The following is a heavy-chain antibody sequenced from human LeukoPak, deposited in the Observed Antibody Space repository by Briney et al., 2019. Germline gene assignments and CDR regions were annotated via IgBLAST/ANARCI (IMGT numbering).Heavy chain of an antibody. CDR1: GGSISSYY. D-gene: IGHD3-3*01. J-gene: IGHJ4*02. CDR2: IYYSGST. V-gene: IGHV4-59*08. Sequence: SETLSLTCTVSGGSISSYYWSWIRQPPGKGRKWLGNIYYSGSTNYNPSLKSRVTISVDTSKNQFSLKLSSVTAADTAVYYCARLKSIFGVVIIPTYFDYWGQGTLVTVSS. CDR3: ARLKSIFGVVIIPTYFDY.